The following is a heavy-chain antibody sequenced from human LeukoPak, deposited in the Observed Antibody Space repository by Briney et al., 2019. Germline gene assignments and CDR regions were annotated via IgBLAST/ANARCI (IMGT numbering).Heavy chain of an antibody. Sequence: STETLSLTCTVSGGSISSYYWSWIRQPPGKGLEWIGYIYYSGGTNYNPSLKSRVTISVDTSKNQFSLKLSSVTAADTAVYYCARDDGSGSLFDYWGQGTLVTVSS. CDR1: GGSISSYY. CDR2: IYYSGGT. V-gene: IGHV4-59*12. D-gene: IGHD3-10*01. CDR3: ARDDGSGSLFDY. J-gene: IGHJ4*02.